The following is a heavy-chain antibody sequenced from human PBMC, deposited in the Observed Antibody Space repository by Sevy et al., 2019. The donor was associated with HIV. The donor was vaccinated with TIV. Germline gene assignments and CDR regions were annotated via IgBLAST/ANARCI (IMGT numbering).Heavy chain of an antibody. CDR1: GYTFTSYG. Sequence: ASVKVSCKASGYTFTSYGISWVRQAPGQGLEWMGWISAYNGNTNYAQKLQGRVTMTTDTSTSTAYMELRSLRSDDTAVYYCARDLRARDGPAGAYYFDYWGQGTLVTVSS. J-gene: IGHJ4*02. V-gene: IGHV1-18*01. CDR3: ARDLRARDGPAGAYYFDY. D-gene: IGHD6-19*01. CDR2: ISAYNGNT.